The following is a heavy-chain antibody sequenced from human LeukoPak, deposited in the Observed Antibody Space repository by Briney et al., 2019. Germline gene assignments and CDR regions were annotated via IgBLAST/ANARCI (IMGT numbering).Heavy chain of an antibody. D-gene: IGHD2-2*03. CDR1: GGSFSTYY. J-gene: IGHJ5*02. CDR3: ARHRGYCSSTSCSYNWFDP. Sequence: SETLSLTCTVSGGSFSTYYWSWIRQPPGKGLEWIGYIYYSGSTNYNPSLKSRVTISVDMSKNQFSLKLSSVTAADTAVYYCARHRGYCSSTSCSYNWFDPWGQGTLVTVSS. V-gene: IGHV4-59*08. CDR2: IYYSGST.